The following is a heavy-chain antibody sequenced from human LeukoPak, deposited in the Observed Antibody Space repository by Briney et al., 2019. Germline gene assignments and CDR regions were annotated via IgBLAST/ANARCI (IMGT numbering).Heavy chain of an antibody. D-gene: IGHD6-13*01. CDR1: EFTFTNYG. J-gene: IGHJ4*02. CDR2: ISNDGTDK. CDR3: ANYRLLGSAAAGTL. Sequence: GGSLRLSCAASEFTFTNYGMHWVRQAPGKGLEWVAVISNDGTDKYYADSVKGRFTISRDNSKNTLYLQMNSLRADDTAVYYCANYRLLGSAAAGTLWGQGTLVTVSS. V-gene: IGHV3-30-3*01.